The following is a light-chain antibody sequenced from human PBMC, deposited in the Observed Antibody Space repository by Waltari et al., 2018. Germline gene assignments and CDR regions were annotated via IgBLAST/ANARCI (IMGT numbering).Light chain of an antibody. CDR3: QVWDSATYGV. J-gene: IGLJ3*02. Sequence: SYEMTQPPSVSVSPGQTAIITCSGDTLREKYVCWYQQKAGQSPVMVIHQDFKRPSGIPERFSASNSGNTATLTIGGTQPLDEADYYCQVWDSATYGVFGGGTKLTVL. CDR1: TLREKY. CDR2: QDF. V-gene: IGLV3-1*01.